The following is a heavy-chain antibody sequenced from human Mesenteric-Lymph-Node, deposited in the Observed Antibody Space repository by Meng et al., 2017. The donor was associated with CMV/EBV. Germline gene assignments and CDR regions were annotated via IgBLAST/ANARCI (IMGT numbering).Heavy chain of an antibody. V-gene: IGHV1-18*01. CDR1: GGTFSSYA. Sequence: ASVKVSCKASGGTFSSYAISWVRQAPGQGLEWMGWISAYNGNTNYAQKFQGRVTMTTDTSTSTAYMELRNLRSDDTAVYYCASSVASTSSFGGYFYYDMDVWGQGTTVTVSS. D-gene: IGHD2-2*01. J-gene: IGHJ6*02. CDR2: ISAYNGNT. CDR3: ASSVASTSSFGGYFYYDMDV.